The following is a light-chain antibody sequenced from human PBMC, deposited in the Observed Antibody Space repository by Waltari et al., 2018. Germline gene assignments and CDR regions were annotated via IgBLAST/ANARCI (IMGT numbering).Light chain of an antibody. Sequence: SNVLTQPPAVSVAPGQTARITCGRNNIGSNSVHGCPQRPGQAPVLVVYDGSDRPSGIPERFSGSNSGNTATLTISRVEAGDEADYYCQVWDIGSDHWVFGGGTKLTVL. CDR2: DGS. J-gene: IGLJ3*02. CDR1: NIGSNS. V-gene: IGLV3-21*02. CDR3: QVWDIGSDHWV.